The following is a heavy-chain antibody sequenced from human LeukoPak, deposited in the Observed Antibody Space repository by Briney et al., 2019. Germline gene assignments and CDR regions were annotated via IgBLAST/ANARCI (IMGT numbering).Heavy chain of an antibody. D-gene: IGHD2-21*02. CDR1: GGSISSSSYY. V-gene: IGHV4-39*01. Sequence: SETLSLTCTVSGGSISSSSYYWGWIRQPPGKGLGWVGSIYYSGSAYYNPSLKSRVTISVGTSKNQFSLKLSSVTAADTAVYYCARQGGGIVVVTAIPNWFDPWGQGTLVTVSS. CDR3: ARQGGGIVVVTAIPNWFDP. CDR2: IYYSGSA. J-gene: IGHJ5*02.